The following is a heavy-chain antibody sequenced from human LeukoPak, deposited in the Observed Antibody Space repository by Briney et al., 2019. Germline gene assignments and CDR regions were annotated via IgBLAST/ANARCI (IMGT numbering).Heavy chain of an antibody. J-gene: IGHJ4*02. CDR3: ARKQSPGYYFDY. Sequence: GGSLRLSCVGPGFTFSDAYINWVRQAPGKGLEWVAVIWYDGSNKYYADSVKGRFTISRDNSKNTLYLQMNSLRAEDTAVYYCARKQSPGYYFDYWGQGTLVTVSS. CDR2: IWYDGSNK. CDR1: GFTFSDAY. D-gene: IGHD1/OR15-1a*01. V-gene: IGHV3-33*08.